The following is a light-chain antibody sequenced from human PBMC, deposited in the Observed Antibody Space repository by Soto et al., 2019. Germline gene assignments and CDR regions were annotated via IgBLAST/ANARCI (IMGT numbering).Light chain of an antibody. CDR2: DVT. Sequence: QSVLTQPASVSGSPGQSITISCTGTSSDVDDYDYVSWYQQHPGKAPKLIISDVTNRPSGVSDRFSGSKSGNTASLTISGLQDEDEADYYCSSYTSVTIVVFGGGTKVTVL. V-gene: IGLV2-14*03. CDR1: SSDVDDYDY. CDR3: SSYTSVTIVV. J-gene: IGLJ2*01.